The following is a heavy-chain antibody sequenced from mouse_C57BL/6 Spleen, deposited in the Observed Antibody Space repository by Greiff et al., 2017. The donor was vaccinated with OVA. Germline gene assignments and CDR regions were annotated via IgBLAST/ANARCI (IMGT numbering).Heavy chain of an antibody. V-gene: IGHV5-4*01. CDR1: GFTFSSYA. CDR2: ISDGGSYT. Sequence: VQLKESGGGLVKPGGSLKLSCAASGFTFSSYAMSWVRQTPEKRLEWVATISDGGSYTYYPDNVKGRFTISRDNAKNNLYLQMSHLKSEDTAMYYCARDRTTVVAHWYFDVWGTGTTVTVSS. J-gene: IGHJ1*03. CDR3: ARDRTTVVAHWYFDV. D-gene: IGHD1-1*01.